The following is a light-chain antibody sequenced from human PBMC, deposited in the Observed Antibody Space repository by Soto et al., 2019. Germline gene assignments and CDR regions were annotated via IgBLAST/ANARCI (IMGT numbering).Light chain of an antibody. J-gene: IGKJ4*01. Sequence: IQLTQYPSSLSASVGDRVTITCRASQSIRSYLNWYQQKPGKAPKLLIYAASSLQTGVSSRFSGSGSGTDFTLTISNLQPEDFATYYCHQTASTTTFGGGSKVDIK. V-gene: IGKV1-39*01. CDR3: HQTASTTT. CDR1: QSIRSY. CDR2: AAS.